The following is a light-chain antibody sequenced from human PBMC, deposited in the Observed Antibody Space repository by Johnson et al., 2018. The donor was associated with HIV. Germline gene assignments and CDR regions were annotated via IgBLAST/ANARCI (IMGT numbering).Light chain of an antibody. CDR3: GTWDISLRGGV. V-gene: IGLV1-51*01. CDR1: SSNIGNNY. Sequence: QSVLTQPPSVSAAPGQKVTISCSGSSSNIGNNYVSWYQQLPGTAPKLLIYDNNKRPSGIPDRFSGSKSGTSATLGITGLQTGDEADYYCGTWDISLRGGVVGTGTKVTVL. J-gene: IGLJ1*01. CDR2: DNN.